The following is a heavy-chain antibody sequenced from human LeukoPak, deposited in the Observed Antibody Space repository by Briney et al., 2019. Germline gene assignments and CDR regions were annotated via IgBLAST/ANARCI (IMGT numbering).Heavy chain of an antibody. CDR1: GFTFSSYD. Sequence: GGSLRLSCAASGFTFSSYDMHCVRQATGKSLEWVSVIGTAGDTYSPVSVKGRFTISRENAKNSSYLQMNSLRAGDTAVYYGARGLGGWGFDYWGQGTLGTVSS. CDR3: ARGLGGWGFDY. D-gene: IGHD6-19*01. J-gene: IGHJ4*02. V-gene: IGHV3-13*04. CDR2: IGTAGDT.